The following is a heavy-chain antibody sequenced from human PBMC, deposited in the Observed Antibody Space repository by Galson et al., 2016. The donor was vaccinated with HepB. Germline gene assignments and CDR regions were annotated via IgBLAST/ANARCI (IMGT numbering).Heavy chain of an antibody. J-gene: IGHJ4*02. Sequence: SLRLSCAASGFTFRSYGMSWVRQVTGKGLEWVSTISGDGASTYYADSVKGRFSISRDNSRTTLDLQMHSLRGEDTALYYCAKDPYYSSGWGAFESWGQGTLVTVSS. D-gene: IGHD6-19*01. CDR2: ISGDGAST. CDR1: GFTFRSYG. CDR3: AKDPYYSSGWGAFES. V-gene: IGHV3-23*01.